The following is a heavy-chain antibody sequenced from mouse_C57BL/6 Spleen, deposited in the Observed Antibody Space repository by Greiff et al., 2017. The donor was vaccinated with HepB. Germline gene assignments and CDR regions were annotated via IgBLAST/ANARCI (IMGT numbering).Heavy chain of an antibody. V-gene: IGHV1-81*01. CDR3: ARYYEGYFDV. D-gene: IGHD2-4*01. J-gene: IGHJ1*03. CDR1: GYTFTSYG. CDR2: IYPRSGNT. Sequence: VQLQQSGAELARPGASVKLSCKASGYTFTSYGIRWVKQRPGQGLEWIGEIYPRSGNTYYNEKFKGKATLTADKSSSTAYMELRSLTSEDSAVYFCARYYEGYFDVWGTGTTVTVSS.